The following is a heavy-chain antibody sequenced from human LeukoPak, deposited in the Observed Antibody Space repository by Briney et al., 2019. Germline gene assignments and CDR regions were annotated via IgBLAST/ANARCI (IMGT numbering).Heavy chain of an antibody. D-gene: IGHD6-13*01. V-gene: IGHV4-39*01. J-gene: IGHJ4*02. CDR3: ARRLRRSSWYDYFDY. CDR2: IYYSGST. CDR1: GGSISSSSYY. Sequence: SETQSLTCTVSGGSISSSSYYWGWIRQPPGKVLEWIGSIYYSGSTYYNLSLKSRVTISVDTSKNQFSLKLSSVTAADTAVYYCARRLRRSSWYDYFDYWGQGTLVTVSS.